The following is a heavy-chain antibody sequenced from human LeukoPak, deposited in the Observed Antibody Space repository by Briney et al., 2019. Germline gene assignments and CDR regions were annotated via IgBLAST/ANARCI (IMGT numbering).Heavy chain of an antibody. CDR1: GFTFSDYG. CDR2: IWYDGSNK. Sequence: WGSLRLTCAASGFTFSDYGMHWVSQAPGKGLEWVAVIWYDGSNKYYTDSVKGRFTISRDNSRNTLYLQMNSLRAEDTAVYYCARDRGGLFDYWGQGTPFTVSS. J-gene: IGHJ4*02. CDR3: ARDRGGLFDY. V-gene: IGHV3-33*01. D-gene: IGHD3-10*01.